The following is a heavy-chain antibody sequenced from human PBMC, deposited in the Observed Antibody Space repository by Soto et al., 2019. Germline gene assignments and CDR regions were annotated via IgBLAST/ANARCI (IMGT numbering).Heavy chain of an antibody. J-gene: IGHJ4*02. Sequence: QVQLVESGGGVVQPGRSLRLSCAASGFTFSSYGMHCVRQAPGKGLEWVAVIWYDGSNKYYADSVKGRFTISRDNSKNTLYLQMNSLRAEDTAVYYCARGGREWLGHGDFDYWGQGTLVTVSS. CDR1: GFTFSSYG. CDR2: IWYDGSNK. CDR3: ARGGREWLGHGDFDY. D-gene: IGHD6-19*01. V-gene: IGHV3-33*01.